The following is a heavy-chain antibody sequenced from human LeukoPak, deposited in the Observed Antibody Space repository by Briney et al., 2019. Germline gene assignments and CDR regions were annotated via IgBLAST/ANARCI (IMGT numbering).Heavy chain of an antibody. D-gene: IGHD6-19*01. CDR2: INPSGGST. CDR3: ARGAVAGNPPKDY. Sequence: ASVKVSCKASGYPFTSHYMYWVRRAPGQGLEWMGIINPSGGSTSYEQKFQGRVTMTRDTSTSTVYMELCSLRSEDPAVYYCARGAVAGNPPKDYWGQGTLVTVSS. V-gene: IGHV1-46*01. J-gene: IGHJ4*02. CDR1: GYPFTSHY.